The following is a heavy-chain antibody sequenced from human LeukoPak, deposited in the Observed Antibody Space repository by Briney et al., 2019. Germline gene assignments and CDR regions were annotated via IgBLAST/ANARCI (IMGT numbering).Heavy chain of an antibody. J-gene: IGHJ4*02. D-gene: IGHD3-10*01. CDR1: GFTFSNYE. V-gene: IGHV3-48*03. CDR3: ARGDYYASRSPFDY. CDR2: ISSSGSTI. Sequence: GGSLRLSCAASGFTFSNYEISWVRQAPGKGLEWVSYISSSGSTIYYADSVKGRFTISRDNAKNSLYLQMNSLRAEDTAVYYCARGDYYASRSPFDYWGQGTLVTVSS.